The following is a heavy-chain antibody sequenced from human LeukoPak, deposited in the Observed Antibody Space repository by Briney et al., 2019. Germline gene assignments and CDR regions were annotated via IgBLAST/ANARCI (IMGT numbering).Heavy chain of an antibody. CDR2: FDPEDGET. CDR3: ARGLVDYYGSGSPDMDV. Sequence: ASVKVSCKVSGYTLTELSMHWVRQAPGKGLEWMGGFDPEDGETIYAQKFQGRVTMTEDTSTDTAYMELSSLRSEDTAVYYCARGLVDYYGSGSPDMDVWGKGTTVTISS. D-gene: IGHD3-10*01. CDR1: GYTLTELS. V-gene: IGHV1-24*01. J-gene: IGHJ6*03.